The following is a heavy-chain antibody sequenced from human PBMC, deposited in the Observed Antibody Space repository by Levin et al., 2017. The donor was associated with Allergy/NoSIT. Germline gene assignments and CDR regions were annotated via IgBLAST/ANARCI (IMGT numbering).Heavy chain of an antibody. V-gene: IGHV3-11*01. Sequence: GGSLRLSCAASGFSFSDYYMSWIRQAPGKGLEWLSYISGTGDSIYYADSVKGRFTISRDNAKNSLYLQMHSLRVEDTAVYFCAGPSMTLDAFDIWGQGTVVTVAS. J-gene: IGHJ3*02. CDR2: ISGTGDSI. CDR3: AGPSMTLDAFDI. CDR1: GFSFSDYY.